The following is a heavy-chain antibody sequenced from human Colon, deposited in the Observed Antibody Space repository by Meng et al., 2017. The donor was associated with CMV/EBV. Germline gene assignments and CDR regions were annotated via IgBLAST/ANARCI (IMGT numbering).Heavy chain of an antibody. CDR1: GFSFSTHW. J-gene: IGHJ6*02. Sequence: GGSLRLSCAASGFSFSTHWMHWVRQGPGKGLEWAARINSDETGANYAVSVKGRFTISRDNAKSTLYLQMNSLRAEDTATYYCARDPRGYGMDVWGQGTTVTVSS. CDR2: INSDETGA. CDR3: ARDPRGYGMDV. V-gene: IGHV3-74*01.